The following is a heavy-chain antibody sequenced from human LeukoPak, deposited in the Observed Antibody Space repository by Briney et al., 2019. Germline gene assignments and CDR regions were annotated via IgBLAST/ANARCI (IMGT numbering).Heavy chain of an antibody. CDR1: GFTFSSYS. D-gene: IGHD6-13*01. Sequence: GGSLRLSCAASGFTFSSYSMNWVRQAPGKGLEWVSYISNSGGKTIYYADSVKGRFTISRDNAKNSLYLQMNSLRAEDTAVYYCAKDILAAGLFFDFWGQGTLVTVSS. J-gene: IGHJ4*02. CDR2: ISNSGGKTI. CDR3: AKDILAAGLFFDF. V-gene: IGHV3-48*04.